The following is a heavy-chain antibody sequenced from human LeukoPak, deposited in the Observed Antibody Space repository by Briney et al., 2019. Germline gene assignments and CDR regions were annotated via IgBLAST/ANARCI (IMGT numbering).Heavy chain of an antibody. CDR2: IKQDGSEK. D-gene: IGHD5-18*01. Sequence: GGSLRLSCAASGFTFNYYGMSWVRQAPGKGLEWVANIKQDGSEKYYVDSVKGRFTISRDNAKNSLYLQMNSLRAEDTAVYYCAREGYGYPIDYWGQGTLVTVSS. CDR3: AREGYGYPIDY. CDR1: GFTFNYYG. J-gene: IGHJ4*02. V-gene: IGHV3-7*01.